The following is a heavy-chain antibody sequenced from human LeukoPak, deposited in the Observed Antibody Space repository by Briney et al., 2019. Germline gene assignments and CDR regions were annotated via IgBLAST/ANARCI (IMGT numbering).Heavy chain of an antibody. D-gene: IGHD3-10*01. CDR3: ATRGY. CDR2: IYNSGNN. J-gene: IGHJ4*02. V-gene: IGHV4-59*08. CDR1: GVSISSDY. Sequence: SETLSLTCTVSGVSISSDYWQWVRQPPGKGLEWVGYIYNSGNNHYNSSLKSRVTISIDTSKNQFSLKLASVTAADTAVYYCATRGYWGQGTLVAVSS.